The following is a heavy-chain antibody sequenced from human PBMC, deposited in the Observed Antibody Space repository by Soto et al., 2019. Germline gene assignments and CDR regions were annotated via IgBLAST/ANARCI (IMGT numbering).Heavy chain of an antibody. J-gene: IGHJ6*04. CDR3: AREEEGGDRDYYRLAV. V-gene: IGHV4-30-4*08. CDR2: IHYTGSI. D-gene: IGHD3-16*02. Sequence: SETLSLTCAVSGGSISSEYFHWTWIRQSPGKGLEWIGYIHYTGSIMYNPSFKSRLTMAVDTTKNQFSLQLTSVTAADTAVYFCAREEEGGDRDYYRLAVWAKGTTVPVSS. CDR1: GGSISSEYFH.